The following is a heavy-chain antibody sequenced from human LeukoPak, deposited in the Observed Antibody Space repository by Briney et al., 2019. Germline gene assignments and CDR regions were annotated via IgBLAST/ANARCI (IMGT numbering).Heavy chain of an antibody. Sequence: GASVKVSCKASGGSFSNYVLAWVRQAPGQGLEWMGWISAYNGNTNYAQKLQGRVTMTTDTSTSTAYMELRSLRSDDTAVYYCARGGRGGGDRIDYWGQGTLVTVSS. CDR1: GGSFSNYV. J-gene: IGHJ4*02. CDR3: ARGGRGGGDRIDY. CDR2: ISAYNGNT. V-gene: IGHV1-18*01. D-gene: IGHD4-17*01.